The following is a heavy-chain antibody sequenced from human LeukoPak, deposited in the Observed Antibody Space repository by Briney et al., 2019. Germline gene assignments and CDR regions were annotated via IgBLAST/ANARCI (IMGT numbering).Heavy chain of an antibody. CDR2: INHSGST. D-gene: IGHD3-22*01. V-gene: IGHV4-34*01. CDR3: AVKPGYYYDSSGYHN. J-gene: IGHJ4*02. CDR1: GGSFRGYY. Sequence: SETLSLTCAVYGGSFRGYYWSWIRQPPGKGLEWIGEINHSGSTNYNPSLKSRVTISVDTSKNQFSLKLSSVTAADTAVYYCAVKPGYYYDSSGYHNWGQGTLVTVSS.